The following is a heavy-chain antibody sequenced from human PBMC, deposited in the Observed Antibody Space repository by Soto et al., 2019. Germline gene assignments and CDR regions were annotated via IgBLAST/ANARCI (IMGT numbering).Heavy chain of an antibody. CDR3: ARDSLGETAVVY. J-gene: IGHJ4*02. V-gene: IGHV3-48*03. D-gene: IGHD3-16*01. CDR2: ISSSGSTI. CDR1: GFTFSSYE. Sequence: GSLRLSCAASGFTFSSYEMNWVRQAPGKGLEWVSYISSSGSTIYYADSVKGRFTISRDNAKNSLYLQMNSLRAEDTAVYYCARDSLGETAVVYWGQGTLVTVYS.